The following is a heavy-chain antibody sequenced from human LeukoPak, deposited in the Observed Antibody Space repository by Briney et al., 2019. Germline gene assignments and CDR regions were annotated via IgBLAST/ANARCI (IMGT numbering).Heavy chain of an antibody. CDR1: GFTFSGYA. CDR3: AKKLVPYYYDSSGYS. CDR2: ISGSGGST. Sequence: PGGSLRLSCAASGFTFSGYAMSWVRQAPGKGLEWVSAISGSGGSTYYADSVKGRFTISRDNSKNTLYLQMNSLRAEDTAVYYCAKKLVPYYYDSSGYSWGQGTLVTVSS. V-gene: IGHV3-23*01. D-gene: IGHD3-22*01. J-gene: IGHJ5*02.